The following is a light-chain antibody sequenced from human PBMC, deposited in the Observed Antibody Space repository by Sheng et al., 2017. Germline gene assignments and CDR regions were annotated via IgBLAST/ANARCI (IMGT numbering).Light chain of an antibody. V-gene: IGKV2-28*01. Sequence: DIVMTQSPLSLPVTPGEPASISCRSSQSLLYSNGHNYLEWYLQKPGQSPQLLIYLGSNRASGVPDRFSGSGSGTDFTLKISRVEAEDVGVYYCMQALQTWTFGQGTKVEIK. CDR2: LGS. J-gene: IGKJ1*01. CDR3: MQALQTWT. CDR1: QSLLYSNGHNY.